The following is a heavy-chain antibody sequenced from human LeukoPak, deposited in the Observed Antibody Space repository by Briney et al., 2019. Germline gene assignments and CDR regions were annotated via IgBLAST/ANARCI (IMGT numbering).Heavy chain of an antibody. D-gene: IGHD3-10*01. Sequence: GGSLRLSCAASGFTFGNYAMSWVRQAPGKGLEWVAVISYDGSNKYYVDSVKGRFTISRDNSKNTLYLQMNSLRAEDTAVYYCAKGLSGSPPPYWGQGTLVTVSS. CDR3: AKGLSGSPPPY. J-gene: IGHJ4*02. V-gene: IGHV3-30*18. CDR2: ISYDGSNK. CDR1: GFTFGNYA.